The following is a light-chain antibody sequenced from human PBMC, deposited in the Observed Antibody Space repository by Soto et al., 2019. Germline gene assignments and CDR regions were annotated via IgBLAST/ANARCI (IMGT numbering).Light chain of an antibody. J-gene: IGKJ1*01. CDR1: QSVSSSY. CDR2: GAS. V-gene: IGKV3-20*01. CDR3: QQYGSSSWT. Sequence: EIVLTQSPGTLSLSPGERATLSCRASQSVSSSYLAWYQQKPGQAPRLLIYGASSRATGIPDRFSGSGSETDFTLSISRLEPEDFAVYYCQQYGSSSWTFGQGTTV.